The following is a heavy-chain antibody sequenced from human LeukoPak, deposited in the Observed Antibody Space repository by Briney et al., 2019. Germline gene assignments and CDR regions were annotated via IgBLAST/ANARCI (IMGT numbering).Heavy chain of an antibody. V-gene: IGHV3-23*01. J-gene: IGHJ4*02. CDR1: GFTFSSYA. CDR3: AKDRGSAYREYYFDY. Sequence: GGSLRLSCAASGFTFSSYAMSWVRQAPGKGLEWVSAISGSGGSTYYADSVKGRFTISRDNSKNTLYLQMNSLRAEDTALYYCAKDRGSAYREYYFDYWGQGTLVTVSS. D-gene: IGHD3-16*01. CDR2: ISGSGGST.